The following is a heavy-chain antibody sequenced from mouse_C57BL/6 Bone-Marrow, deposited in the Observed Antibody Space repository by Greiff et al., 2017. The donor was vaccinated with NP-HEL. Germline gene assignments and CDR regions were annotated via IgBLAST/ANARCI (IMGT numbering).Heavy chain of an antibody. V-gene: IGHV1-39*01. CDR3: ASLPITTVVDGAMDY. J-gene: IGHJ4*01. D-gene: IGHD1-1*01. CDR1: GYSFTDYN. CDR2: IYPGSGST. Sequence: VHVKQSGPELVKPGASVKISCKASGYSFTDYNMNWVKQSNGKSLEWIGDIYPGSGSTNYNEKFKSKATLTVDTSSSTAYMQLSSLTSEDSAVYCCASLPITTVVDGAMDYWGQGTSVTVSS.